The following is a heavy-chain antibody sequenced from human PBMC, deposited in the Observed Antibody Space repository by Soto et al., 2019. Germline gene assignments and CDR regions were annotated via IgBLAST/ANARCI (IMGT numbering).Heavy chain of an antibody. CDR2: IKWNGGST. J-gene: IGHJ4*02. V-gene: IGHV3-20*03. D-gene: IGHD3-9*01. CDR1: GFNSDEYG. Sequence: GESLRLSYAASGFNSDEYGMSWVRQAPGKGLEWVSGIKWNGGSTGYADSVKGRFTISRDNSENSLFLEMNSLRSEDTALYYCERDRSFGAIYSYKWPTDYWGQGPLLTVST. CDR3: ERDRSFGAIYSYKWPTDY.